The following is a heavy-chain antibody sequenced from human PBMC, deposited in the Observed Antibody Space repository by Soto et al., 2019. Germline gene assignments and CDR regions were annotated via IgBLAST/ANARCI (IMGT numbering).Heavy chain of an antibody. D-gene: IGHD3-9*01. Sequence: QVQLVQSGAEVKKPGSSVKVSCKASGGTFSSYAISWVRQAPGQGLEWMGGIIPIFGTANYAQRFQGRVTITADESTSTAYMELSSMRSEDTLVYYCASGLYYDILTGPLDVWGKGTTVTVSS. V-gene: IGHV1-69*01. CDR2: IIPIFGTA. CDR3: ASGLYYDILTGPLDV. J-gene: IGHJ6*04. CDR1: GGTFSSYA.